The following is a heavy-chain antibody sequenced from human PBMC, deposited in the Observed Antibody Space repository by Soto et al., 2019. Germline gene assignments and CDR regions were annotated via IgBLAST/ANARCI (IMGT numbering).Heavy chain of an antibody. Sequence: EVQLVESGGGLVKPGGSLRLSCAASGFTFSNAWMSWVRQAPGKGLQWVGHIKSKTDGGTTDYAAPVKGRFTISRDDSENTLFLQMNSLKTEDTAVYYCYTEVDGYRRFFDYWGQGTLVTVSS. CDR3: YTEVDGYRRFFDY. CDR2: IKSKTDGGTT. V-gene: IGHV3-15*01. J-gene: IGHJ4*02. D-gene: IGHD5-18*01. CDR1: GFTFSNAW.